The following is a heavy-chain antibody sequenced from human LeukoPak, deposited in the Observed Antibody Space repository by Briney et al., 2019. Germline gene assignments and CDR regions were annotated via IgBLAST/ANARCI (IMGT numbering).Heavy chain of an antibody. V-gene: IGHV3-7*01. CDR3: ARVSSGHYNAFGI. D-gene: IGHD3-22*01. J-gene: IGHJ3*02. CDR1: GFTFSIYW. CDR2: ILQEGSER. Sequence: GXXLRISCAPSGFTFSIYWMSWVGQAPGKGVEWVANILQEGSERYYVDCVKGGFIISRDNSKSSLYLQMNSLRAEDTAVYYCARVSSGHYNAFGIWGQGTMVTVSS.